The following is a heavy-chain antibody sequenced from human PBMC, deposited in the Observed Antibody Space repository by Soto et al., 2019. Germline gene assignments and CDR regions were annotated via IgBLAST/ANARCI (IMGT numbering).Heavy chain of an antibody. CDR1: GFTVSTYG. D-gene: IGHD2-8*02. J-gene: IGHJ4*02. CDR2: ISRDGGTK. Sequence: QVQLVESGGGVVQPGRSLRLSCAVSGFTVSTYGMHWVRQAPGKGLEWVAVISRDGGTKYYADSVKGLFTLSRDNSRNTLFLEINSLRGEDMAVYYCTGEVASGYWGQGTLVSFSS. V-gene: IGHV3-30*03. CDR3: TGEVASGY.